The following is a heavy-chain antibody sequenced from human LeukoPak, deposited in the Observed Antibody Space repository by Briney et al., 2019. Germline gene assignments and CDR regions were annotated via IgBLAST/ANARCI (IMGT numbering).Heavy chain of an antibody. CDR2: IKSKTDGGTT. Sequence: GGSLRLSCAASGLTFSNAWMSWVRQAPGKGLEWVGRIKSKTDGGTTDYAAPVKGRFTISRDDSKNTLYLQMNSLKTDDKAVXXXXXXXXXXXXXXYPSNYYYYYYMDVWGKGTTVTISS. CDR3: XXXXXXXXXXXYPSNYYYYYYMDV. CDR1: GLTFSNAW. D-gene: IGHD4-11*01. J-gene: IGHJ6*03. V-gene: IGHV3-15*01.